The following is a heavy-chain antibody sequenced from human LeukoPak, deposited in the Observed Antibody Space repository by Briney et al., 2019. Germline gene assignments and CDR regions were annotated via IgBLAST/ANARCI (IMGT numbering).Heavy chain of an antibody. CDR1: GFTFSSYG. D-gene: IGHD4-17*01. J-gene: IGHJ4*02. CDR3: AKDSTVTTGNFDY. Sequence: PGGSLRLSCAASGFTFSSYGIHWVRQAPGKGLEGVAVISYDGSNKYYADSVKGRFTISRDNSKNTLYLQMNSLRAEDTAVYYCAKDSTVTTGNFDYWGQGTLVTVSS. CDR2: ISYDGSNK. V-gene: IGHV3-30*18.